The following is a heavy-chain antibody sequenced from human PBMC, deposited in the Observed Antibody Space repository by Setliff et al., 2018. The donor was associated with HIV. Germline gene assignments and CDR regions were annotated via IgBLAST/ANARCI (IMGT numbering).Heavy chain of an antibody. CDR2: VDPEDDEK. CDR1: GYTFTDYY. D-gene: IGHD6-19*01. Sequence: ASVKVSCKTSGYTFTDYYIHWVQQAPGKGLEWLGRVDPEDDEKIYAEKFRGRVTITADTSTHTAHMELTSLRTEDMAVYYCAKDGSGWSQHWGQGTRVTVSS. V-gene: IGHV1-69-2*01. J-gene: IGHJ1*01. CDR3: AKDGSGWSQH.